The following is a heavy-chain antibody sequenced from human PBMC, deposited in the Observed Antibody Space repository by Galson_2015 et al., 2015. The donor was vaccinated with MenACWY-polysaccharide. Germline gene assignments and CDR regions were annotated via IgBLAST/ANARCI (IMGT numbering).Heavy chain of an antibody. D-gene: IGHD5-12*01. CDR1: GFTFSTYW. CDR2: IKSAGSST. V-gene: IGHV3-74*01. J-gene: IGHJ4*02. CDR3: ARGYSAYD. Sequence: SLRLSCAASGFTFSTYWMHWVRQAPGKGLVWVSRIKSAGSSTNYADSVKGRFTISRDNAKNTLYMQMKSLRAEDAALYYCARGYSAYDWGQGTLVTVSA.